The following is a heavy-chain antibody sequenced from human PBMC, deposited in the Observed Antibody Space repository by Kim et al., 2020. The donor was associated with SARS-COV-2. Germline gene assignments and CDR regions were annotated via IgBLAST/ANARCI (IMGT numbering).Heavy chain of an antibody. CDR3: ARGMPERWLQLGDY. CDR1: GYIFSDYY. J-gene: IGHJ4*02. D-gene: IGHD4-4*01. CDR2: INADSGGT. Sequence: ASVQVSCKSSGYIFSDYYMHWVRQAPGQGLEWMGRINADSGGTNYAQKFQGRVTLTRDTSNSTVYMALSSLRYDDTAVYFCARGMPERWLQLGDYWGQGTLVTVSS. V-gene: IGHV1-2*02.